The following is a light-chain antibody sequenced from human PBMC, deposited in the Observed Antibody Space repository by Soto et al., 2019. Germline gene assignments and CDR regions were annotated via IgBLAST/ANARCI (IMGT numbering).Light chain of an antibody. CDR1: SSNTGAGYD. CDR2: DSF. V-gene: IGLV1-40*01. J-gene: IGLJ3*02. CDR3: QAYDNSLGVSVL. Sequence: QSVLTQPPSVSGAPGQRVTISCTGSSSNTGAGYDVHWYQQFPGTAPKLLIYDSFNRPSGVPDRFSGSKSGTSASLAITGLQAEDEAYYYCQAYDNSLGVSVLFGGGTKLTVL.